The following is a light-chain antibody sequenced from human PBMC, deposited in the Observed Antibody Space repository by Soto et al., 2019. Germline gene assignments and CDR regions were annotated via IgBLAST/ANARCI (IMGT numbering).Light chain of an antibody. J-gene: IGKJ5*01. V-gene: IGKV3-20*01. Sequence: EIVMTQSPGTLSLSPGERATLTCRASQSVSSSSLAWYQQKSGQAPRLLIYDASSRATGIPDRFSGSGSGTDFTLIISRLEPGDFGMYYCQQYGSSSITFGQGTRLEIK. CDR1: QSVSSSS. CDR3: QQYGSSSIT. CDR2: DAS.